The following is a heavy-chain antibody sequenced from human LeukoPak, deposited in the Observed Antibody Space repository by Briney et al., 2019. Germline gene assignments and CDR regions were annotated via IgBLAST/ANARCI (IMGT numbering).Heavy chain of an antibody. CDR3: ERGAAYYDFWSGYYIGRYYFDY. CDR2: ISSSGSTI. J-gene: IGHJ4*02. Sequence: PGGSLRLSCAASGFTFSSYEMNWVRQAPGKGLEWVSYISSSGSTIYYADSVKGRFTISRDNAKNSLYLQMNSLRAEDTAVYYCERGAAYYDFWSGYYIGRYYFDYWGQGTLVTVSS. D-gene: IGHD3-3*01. CDR1: GFTFSSYE. V-gene: IGHV3-48*03.